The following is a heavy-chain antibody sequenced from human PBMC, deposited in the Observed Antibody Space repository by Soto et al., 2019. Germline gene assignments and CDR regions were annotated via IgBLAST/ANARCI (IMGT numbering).Heavy chain of an antibody. J-gene: IGHJ4*02. V-gene: IGHV3-48*02. Sequence: PGGSLRLSCAASGFTFSSYSMNWVRQAPGKGLEWVSYISSSSSTIYYADSVKGRFTISRDNAKNSLYLQMNSLRDEDTAVYYCARDRLVVHKDLGYSYGSDYWGQGTLVTVSS. D-gene: IGHD5-18*01. CDR1: GFTFSSYS. CDR3: ARDRLVVHKDLGYSYGSDY. CDR2: ISSSSSTI.